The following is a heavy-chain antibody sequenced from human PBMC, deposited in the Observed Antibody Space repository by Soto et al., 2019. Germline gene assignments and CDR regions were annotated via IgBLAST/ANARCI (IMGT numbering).Heavy chain of an antibody. V-gene: IGHV4-34*01. CDR3: ARGREIFGAVTPFEY. J-gene: IGHJ4*02. CDR1: GAPFRCYY. CDR2: INHTGST. D-gene: IGHD3-3*01. Sequence: PSGTLSLTCAVYGAPFRCYYWTWIRQPPGKGLEWIGEINHTGSTKYNPSLKSRVTISLDTSKNQFSLSLRSVTAADTAVYYCARGREIFGAVTPFEYWGQGTQVTVSS.